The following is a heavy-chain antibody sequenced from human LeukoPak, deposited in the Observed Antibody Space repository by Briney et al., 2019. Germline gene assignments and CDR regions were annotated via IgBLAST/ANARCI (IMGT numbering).Heavy chain of an antibody. CDR2: IYYSGST. D-gene: IGHD3-10*01. Sequence: SETLSLTCTVSGGSISSSSYYWGWIRQPPGKGLEWIGSIYYSGSTYYNPSLKSRVTISVDTSKNQFSLKPSSVTAADTAVYYCARATMVRGVIIKNWFDPWGQGTLVTVSS. CDR1: GGSISSSSYY. CDR3: ARATMVRGVIIKNWFDP. J-gene: IGHJ5*02. V-gene: IGHV4-39*07.